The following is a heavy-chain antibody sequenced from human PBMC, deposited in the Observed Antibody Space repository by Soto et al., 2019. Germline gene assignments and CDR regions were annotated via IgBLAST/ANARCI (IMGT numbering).Heavy chain of an antibody. CDR2: IIVSHGSP. J-gene: IGHJ4*02. D-gene: IGHD2-8*01. CDR1: GYTFTSHT. V-gene: IGHV1-3*01. Sequence: QVHLVQSGAEVKEPGASVRVSCEASGYTFTSHTIHWARQAPGQGLEWMGWIIVSHGSPRYAPQFQGRITFGRGTSATTAYMELTSLTFEDTAVYYCAREPEDGVPGDYWGQGTPVVVSS. CDR3: AREPEDGVPGDY.